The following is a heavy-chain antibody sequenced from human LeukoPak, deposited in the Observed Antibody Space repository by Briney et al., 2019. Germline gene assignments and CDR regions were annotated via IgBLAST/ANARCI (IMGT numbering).Heavy chain of an antibody. CDR1: GFTFSTSS. V-gene: IGHV3-48*04. J-gene: IGHJ4*02. Sequence: QPGGSLRLSFAASGFTFSTSSLNWVRQVPGMGLEWVSYISSSSSTIFYADSVKGRFTISRENAKNSVYLQMNSLRAEDTAVYYCARVSYSGGVYWGQGTLVTVSS. CDR2: ISSSSSTI. CDR3: ARVSYSGGVY. D-gene: IGHD6-25*01.